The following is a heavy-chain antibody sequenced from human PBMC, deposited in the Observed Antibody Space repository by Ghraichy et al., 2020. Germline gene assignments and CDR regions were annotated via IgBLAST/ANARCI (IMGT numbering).Heavy chain of an antibody. Sequence: ASVKVSCKTSGYTFTDYYIHWVRQAPRQGLEWMGIISSSGGSTYYAQNLQGRVTMTRDTSTSTVSMELSNLRSEDTAVYYCARGNPVTRYYYYYGMDVWGQGTTVTVSS. V-gene: IGHV1-46*04. CDR3: ARGNPVTRYYYYYGMDV. CDR1: GYTFTDYY. J-gene: IGHJ6*02. D-gene: IGHD4-17*01. CDR2: ISSSGGST.